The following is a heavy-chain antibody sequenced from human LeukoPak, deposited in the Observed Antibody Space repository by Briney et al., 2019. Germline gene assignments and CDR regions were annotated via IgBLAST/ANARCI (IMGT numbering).Heavy chain of an antibody. J-gene: IGHJ3*02. Sequence: GASVKVSRKASGYTFTSYGISWVRQAPGQGLEWIGWISAYNGNTNYAQKLQGRVTMTTDTSTSTAYMELRSLRSDDTAVYYCARAENYDFWSGYYAFDIWGQGTMVTVSS. CDR1: GYTFTSYG. D-gene: IGHD3-3*01. V-gene: IGHV1-18*01. CDR3: ARAENYDFWSGYYAFDI. CDR2: ISAYNGNT.